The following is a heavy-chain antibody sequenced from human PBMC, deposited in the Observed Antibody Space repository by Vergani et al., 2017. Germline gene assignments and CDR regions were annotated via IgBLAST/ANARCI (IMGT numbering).Heavy chain of an antibody. CDR2: IYYSGST. Sequence: QLQLQESGPGLVKPSETLSLTCTVSGGSISSSSYYWGWIRQPPGKGLEWIGSIYYSGSTNYNPSLKSRVTISVDTSKNQFSLKLSSVTAADTAVYYCARVQVSGTELNWFDPWGQGTLVTVSS. J-gene: IGHJ5*02. V-gene: IGHV4-39*07. CDR1: GGSISSSSYY. CDR3: ARVQVSGTELNWFDP. D-gene: IGHD1-1*01.